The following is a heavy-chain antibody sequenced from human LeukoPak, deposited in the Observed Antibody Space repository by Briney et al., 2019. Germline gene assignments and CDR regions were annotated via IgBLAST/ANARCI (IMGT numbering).Heavy chain of an antibody. Sequence: ASVKVSCKASGYTFTSYGISWVRQAPRQGLEWMGWISAYNGNTHYAQKLQGRVTMTTDTSTSTAYMELRSLRSDDTAVYYCARGGDRRLFDAFDIWGQGAMVTVSS. V-gene: IGHV1-18*01. CDR3: ARGGDRRLFDAFDI. J-gene: IGHJ3*02. CDR2: ISAYNGNT. D-gene: IGHD2-21*01. CDR1: GYTFTSYG.